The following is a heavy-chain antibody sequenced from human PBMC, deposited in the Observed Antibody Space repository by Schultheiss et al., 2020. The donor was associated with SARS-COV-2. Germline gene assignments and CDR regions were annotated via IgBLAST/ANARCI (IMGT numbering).Heavy chain of an antibody. CDR1: GFSFSDHY. Sequence: GGSLRLSCAASGFSFSDHYMSWVRQAPGKGLEWVSVIYSGGSTYYADSVKGRFTISRDNSKNTLYLQMNSLKTEDTAVYYCTTDLALGGYYLHCHWGQGTLVTVSS. CDR3: TTDLALGGYYLHCH. J-gene: IGHJ4*02. D-gene: IGHD3-22*01. CDR2: IYSGGST. V-gene: IGHV3-66*01.